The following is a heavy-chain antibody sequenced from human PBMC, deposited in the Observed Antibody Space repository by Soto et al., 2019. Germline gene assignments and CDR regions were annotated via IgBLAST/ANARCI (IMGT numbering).Heavy chain of an antibody. CDR1: GGSISSGDYY. Sequence: QVQLQESGPGLVKPSQTLSLTCTVSGGSISSGDYYWSWIRQPPGKGLACLGYIYYSGSTYYNPSLTSRVTISVDTSKNQFSVKLSTVTAADTAVYYCARASGGIVVVPAAIWEHWGQGTLVTVSS. CDR2: IYYSGST. CDR3: ARASGGIVVVPAAIWEH. D-gene: IGHD2-2*02. J-gene: IGHJ1*01. V-gene: IGHV4-30-4*01.